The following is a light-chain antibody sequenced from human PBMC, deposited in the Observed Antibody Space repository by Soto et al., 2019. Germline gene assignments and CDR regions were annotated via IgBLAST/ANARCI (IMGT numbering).Light chain of an antibody. V-gene: IGKV1-5*01. CDR3: QQYSSYSLPT. CDR2: DAS. CDR1: PSISNH. Sequence: DIQMTQSPSSLSASVEARVLITCRASPSISNHLNWYQQKPGKAPNLLLYDASSLNSGVPSTFSGSQSGTEFTLTITSLLPDDFATYFCQQYSSYSLPTFGGGTKVDIK. J-gene: IGKJ4*01.